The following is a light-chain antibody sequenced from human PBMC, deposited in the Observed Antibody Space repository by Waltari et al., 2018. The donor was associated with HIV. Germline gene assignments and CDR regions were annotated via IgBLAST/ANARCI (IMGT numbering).Light chain of an antibody. J-gene: IGLJ3*02. CDR1: TSDIGAGYD. Sequence: QSVLTQPPSVSGAPGQRVTISCVGNTSDIGAGYDVHWYQQLPGTAPKLLIFLNPNRPPGVPDRFSGSKSGMSASLAITGLQTEDEGDYYCQSYDIRLSGAVFGGGTKLTVL. CDR2: LNP. CDR3: QSYDIRLSGAV. V-gene: IGLV1-40*01.